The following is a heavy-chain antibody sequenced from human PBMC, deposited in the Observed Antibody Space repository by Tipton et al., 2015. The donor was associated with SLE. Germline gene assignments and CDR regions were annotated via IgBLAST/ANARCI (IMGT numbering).Heavy chain of an antibody. V-gene: IGHV4-34*01. D-gene: IGHD6-13*01. CDR1: GGSFSGYY. CDR3: ASAGYSSTGDAFDI. Sequence: TLSLTCAVYGGSFSGYYWSWIRQPPGKGLEWIGEINHGGSTNYNPSLKSRVTISVDTSKNQFSLKLNSVTAADTAVYYCASAGYSSTGDAFDIWGQGTMVTVSS. CDR2: INHGGST. J-gene: IGHJ3*02.